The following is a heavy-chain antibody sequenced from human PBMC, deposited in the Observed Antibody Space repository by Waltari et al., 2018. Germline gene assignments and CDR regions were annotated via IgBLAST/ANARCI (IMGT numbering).Heavy chain of an antibody. Sequence: EVQLLESGGGLVQPGGSLRLSCAASGFTFSSYAMSWVRQAPGKGLEWVAAILGSCGSTYYADSVKGRLTISRDNSKNTLYLQMNSLRAEDTAVYYCAKDPITMVQGVSGAGVLGYFDYWGQGTLVTVSS. J-gene: IGHJ4*02. V-gene: IGHV3-23*01. CDR2: ILGSCGST. CDR3: AKDPITMVQGVSGAGVLGYFDY. CDR1: GFTFSSYA. D-gene: IGHD3-10*01.